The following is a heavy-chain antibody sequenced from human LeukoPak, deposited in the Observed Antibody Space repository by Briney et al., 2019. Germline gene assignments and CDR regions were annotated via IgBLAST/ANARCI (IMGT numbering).Heavy chain of an antibody. CDR3: ATGDGYNSFDY. Sequence: SETLSLTCTVSGGSFSSYYWSWIRQPAGKGLEWIGRIYTSGSTNYNSSLKSRVTMSVDTSKNQVSLKLSSVTAADTAVYYCATGDGYNSFDYWGQGTLVTGSS. J-gene: IGHJ4*02. D-gene: IGHD5-24*01. CDR2: IYTSGST. CDR1: GGSFSSYY. V-gene: IGHV4-4*07.